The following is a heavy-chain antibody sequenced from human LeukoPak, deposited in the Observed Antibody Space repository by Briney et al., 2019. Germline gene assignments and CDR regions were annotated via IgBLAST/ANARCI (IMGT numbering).Heavy chain of an antibody. J-gene: IGHJ6*03. CDR1: GFTVSSNY. CDR2: IYSGGST. D-gene: IGHD3-10*01. V-gene: IGHV3-66*01. CDR3: ARDGSGRYYYMDV. Sequence: GGSPRLPCAASGFTVSSNYMSWVRQAPGKGLEWVSVIYSGGSTYYADSVKGRFTISTDNSKNTLHLQMNSLRAEDTAVYYCARDGSGRYYYMDVWGKGTTVTISS.